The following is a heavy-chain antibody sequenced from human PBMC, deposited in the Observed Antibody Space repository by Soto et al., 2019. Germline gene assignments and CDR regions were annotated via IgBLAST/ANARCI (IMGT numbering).Heavy chain of an antibody. CDR3: ARGLRIVGVPGNYFDY. V-gene: IGHV3-66*01. J-gene: IGHJ4*02. D-gene: IGHD2-15*01. CDR2: IYSGGST. CDR1: GFTVSSNY. Sequence: EVQLVESGGGLVQPGGSLRLSCAASGFTVSSNYMSWVRQAPGKGLEWVSVIYSGGSTYYADSVKGRFTISRDNSKNKLYLQMSSLRAEDTAVYYCARGLRIVGVPGNYFDYWGQGTLVTVSS.